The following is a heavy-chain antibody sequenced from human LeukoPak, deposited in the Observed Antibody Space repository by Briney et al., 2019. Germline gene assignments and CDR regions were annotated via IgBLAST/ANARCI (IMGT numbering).Heavy chain of an antibody. Sequence: EASVKVSCKASGYTFSAYTIHWVRQVPGQGLEWMGWINPNSGGTKYSEKLQGRVTMSRDTSISTAYMELSRLTSDDTAMYYCARGGGSYHVDCWGQGTLVTVSS. CDR2: INPNSGGT. D-gene: IGHD3-10*01. J-gene: IGHJ4*02. V-gene: IGHV1-2*02. CDR1: GYTFSAYT. CDR3: ARGGGSYHVDC.